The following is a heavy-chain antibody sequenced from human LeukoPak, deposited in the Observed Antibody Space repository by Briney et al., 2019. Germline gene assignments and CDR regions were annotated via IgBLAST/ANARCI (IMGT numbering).Heavy chain of an antibody. CDR2: ISSSSSYI. V-gene: IGHV3-21*01. CDR3: ARDQSYTPYYYGMDV. D-gene: IGHD4-11*01. CDR1: GFTFSSYS. J-gene: IGHJ6*02. Sequence: GGSLRLSCAASGFTFSSYSMTWVRQAPGKGLEWVSSISSSSSYIYYADSVKGRFTISRDNAKNSLYLQMNSLRAEGTAVYYCARDQSYTPYYYGMDVWGQGTTVTVSS.